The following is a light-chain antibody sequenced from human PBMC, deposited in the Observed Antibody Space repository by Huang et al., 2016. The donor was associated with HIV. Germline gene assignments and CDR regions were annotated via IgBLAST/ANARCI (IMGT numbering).Light chain of an antibody. Sequence: GDRVTITCRASQSIFSYLAWYQQKPGKAPKLLIYDASSLDSGVPSRFSGSGSGTEFTRTISSLQPDNFATYYCQQYHSYPGTFGQGTKVEIK. V-gene: IGKV1-5*01. CDR2: DAS. J-gene: IGKJ1*01. CDR3: QQYHSYPGT. CDR1: QSIFSY.